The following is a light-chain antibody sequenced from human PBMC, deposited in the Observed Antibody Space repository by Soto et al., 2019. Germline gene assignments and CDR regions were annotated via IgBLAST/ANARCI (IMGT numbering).Light chain of an antibody. V-gene: IGLV2-14*01. CDR3: CSYTTSNTRQIV. CDR2: DVS. CDR1: SSDVGGYNY. J-gene: IGLJ1*01. Sequence: QSVLTQPGSVSGSPGQSITISCTGTSSDVGGYNYVSWYQQHPGKAPKFMIYDVSNRPSGVSNRFSGSKSGNTASLTISGLQAEDEADYYCCSYTTSNTRQIVFGTGTKVTV.